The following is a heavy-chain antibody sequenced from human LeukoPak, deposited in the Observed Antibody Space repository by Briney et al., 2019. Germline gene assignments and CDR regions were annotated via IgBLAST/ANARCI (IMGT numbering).Heavy chain of an antibody. Sequence: KPGGSLRLSCAASGFTFSSYSMNWVRQAPGKGLEWVSSMRVSSGLIYYADSVKGRFTISRDNAKSSLYLQMNRLRVEDTAVYDCAREFAGSASGAGYWGQGTLVTVSS. V-gene: IGHV3-21*01. CDR2: MRVSSGLI. CDR1: GFTFSSYS. CDR3: AREFAGSASGAGY. D-gene: IGHD1-26*01. J-gene: IGHJ4*02.